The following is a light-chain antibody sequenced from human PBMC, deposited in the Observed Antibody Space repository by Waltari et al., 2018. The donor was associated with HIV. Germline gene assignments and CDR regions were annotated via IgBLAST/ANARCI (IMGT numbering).Light chain of an antibody. CDR2: QDN. Sequence: SYELTPPPSLSVSPGQTASITCSGDNLGDKYACWYQQKPGQSPVLVIYQDNKRPSGIPERFSGSNSGNTATLTISGTQAMDEADYHCQAWDSSTVVFGGGTKLTVL. CDR1: NLGDKY. J-gene: IGLJ2*01. V-gene: IGLV3-1*01. CDR3: QAWDSSTVV.